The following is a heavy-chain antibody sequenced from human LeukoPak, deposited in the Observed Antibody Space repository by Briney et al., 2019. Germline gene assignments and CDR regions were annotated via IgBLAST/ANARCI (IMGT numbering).Heavy chain of an antibody. D-gene: IGHD3-10*01. CDR2: INPNSGGT. J-gene: IGHJ3*02. Sequence: ASVKVSCKASGYTFTGRYMYWVRQAPGQGLEWMGWINPNSGGTNYAQKFQGRVTMTRDTSISTAYMELSRLRSDDTAVYYCARDLPTIPKLLWFGEARDDAFDIWGQGTMVTVSS. CDR1: GYTFTGRY. V-gene: IGHV1-2*02. CDR3: ARDLPTIPKLLWFGEARDDAFDI.